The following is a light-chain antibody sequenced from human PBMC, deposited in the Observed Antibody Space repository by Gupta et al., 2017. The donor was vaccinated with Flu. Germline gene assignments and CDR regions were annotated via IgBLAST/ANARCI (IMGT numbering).Light chain of an antibody. CDR1: QSVLYSSNNKNY. V-gene: IGKV4-1*01. Sequence: LGERATINCKSSQSVLYSSNNKNYLAWYPQKPGQPPKLLIYWASTRESGVPDRFSGSGYGTDFTLTISSRRTEDVAVYYCQLDYNNLPLTFGQGTLMEI. CDR2: WAS. J-gene: IGKJ5*01. CDR3: QLDYNNLPLT.